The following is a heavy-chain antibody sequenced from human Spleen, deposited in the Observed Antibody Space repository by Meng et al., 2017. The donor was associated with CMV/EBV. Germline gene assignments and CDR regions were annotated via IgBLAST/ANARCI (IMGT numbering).Heavy chain of an antibody. CDR3: ARPSYSGSYHDAFDI. CDR1: GFTFGDYA. V-gene: IGHV3-49*04. CDR2: IRSKAYGGTT. D-gene: IGHD1-26*01. J-gene: IGHJ3*02. Sequence: GGSLRLSCTASGFTFGDYAMSWVRQAPGKGLEWVGFIRSKAYGGTTEYAASVKGRFTISRDESKNIAYLQMNSLKTEDTAVYYCARPSYSGSYHDAFDIWGQGTMVTVSS.